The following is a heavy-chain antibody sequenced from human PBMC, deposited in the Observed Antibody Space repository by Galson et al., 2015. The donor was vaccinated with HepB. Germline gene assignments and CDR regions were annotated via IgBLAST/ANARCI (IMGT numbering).Heavy chain of an antibody. V-gene: IGHV3-30*18. CDR1: GFTFSSYG. Sequence: SLRLSCAASGFTFSSYGMHWVRQAPGKGLEWVAVISYDGSNKYYADSVKGRFTISRDNSKNTLYLQMNSLRAEDTAVYYCAKAGVGGVVLGDYWGQGTLVTVSS. CDR2: ISYDGSNK. CDR3: AKAGVGGVVLGDY. J-gene: IGHJ4*02. D-gene: IGHD3-3*01.